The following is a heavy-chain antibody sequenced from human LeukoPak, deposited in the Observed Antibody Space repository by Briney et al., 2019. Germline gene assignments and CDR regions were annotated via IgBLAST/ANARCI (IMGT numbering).Heavy chain of an antibody. CDR1: GFTFCSYS. D-gene: IGHD3-10*01. Sequence: GGSLRLSCAASGFTFCSYSMNWVRQAPGKGLEWVSSISSSSSYIYYADSVKGRFTISRDNAKNSLYLQMNSLRAEDTAVYYCARDVSWFGDPLWGQGTLVTVSS. CDR2: ISSSSSYI. V-gene: IGHV3-21*01. J-gene: IGHJ4*02. CDR3: ARDVSWFGDPL.